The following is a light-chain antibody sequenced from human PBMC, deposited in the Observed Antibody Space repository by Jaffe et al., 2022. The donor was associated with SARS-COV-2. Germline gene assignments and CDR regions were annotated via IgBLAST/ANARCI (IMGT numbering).Light chain of an antibody. Sequence: DIQMTQSPPSLSASVGDRVTITCRASQNINRYLNWYQQKPGKAPKLLIYLTSTLQIGVPSRFSGSGSGTDFTLTISSLQPEDFATYYCQLSYPTHTFAQGTKLEIK. J-gene: IGKJ2*01. CDR2: LTS. V-gene: IGKV1-39*01. CDR3: QLSYPTHT. CDR1: QNINRY.